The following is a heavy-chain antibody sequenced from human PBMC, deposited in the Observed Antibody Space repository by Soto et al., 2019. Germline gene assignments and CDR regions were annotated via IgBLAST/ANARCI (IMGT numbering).Heavy chain of an antibody. Sequence: NPSETLSLTCTVSGGSISSYYWSWIRQPPGKGLEWIGYIYYSGSTNYNPSLKSRVTISVDTSKNQFSLKLSSVTAADTAVYYCARDHLAVAGYNSWFDPWGQGTLVTV. D-gene: IGHD6-19*01. CDR2: IYYSGST. CDR1: GGSISSYY. CDR3: ARDHLAVAGYNSWFDP. V-gene: IGHV4-59*01. J-gene: IGHJ5*02.